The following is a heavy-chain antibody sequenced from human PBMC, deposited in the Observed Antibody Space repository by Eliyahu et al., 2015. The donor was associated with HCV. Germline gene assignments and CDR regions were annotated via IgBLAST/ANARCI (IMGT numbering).Heavy chain of an antibody. D-gene: IGHD2-2*01. V-gene: IGHV3-23*01. CDR3: AKDGFAYCSSICWFDP. J-gene: IGHJ5*02. CDR1: GFTFSSYA. CDR2: ISGSGGNT. Sequence: EVQLLEPEGGLVQPGGSLRLSCXASGFTFSSYAMGWVRQAPGQGLEWVSTISGSGGNTYYADSVKGRFTISRDNSKNTLYLQMNSLRAEDTAVYYCAKDGFAYCSSICWFDPWGHGTLVTVSS.